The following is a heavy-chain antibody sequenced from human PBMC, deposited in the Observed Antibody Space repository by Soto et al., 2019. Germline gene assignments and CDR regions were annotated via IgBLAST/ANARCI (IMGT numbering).Heavy chain of an antibody. J-gene: IGHJ4*02. D-gene: IGHD1-1*01. Sequence: QVQLQESGPGLVKTSEALSLTCTVSGASISSYYWSWIQQPPGKGLEWIGYVYYSGSTNYNPSRESRVTISLDTSKNQFSLKLSSVTAADTAMYYCARDTTPSLWGQRTLITVSS. CDR2: VYYSGST. CDR1: GASISSYY. CDR3: ARDTTPSL. V-gene: IGHV4-59*01.